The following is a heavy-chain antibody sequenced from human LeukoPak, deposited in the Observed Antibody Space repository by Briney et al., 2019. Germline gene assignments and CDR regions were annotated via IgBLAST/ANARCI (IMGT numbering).Heavy chain of an antibody. J-gene: IGHJ4*02. D-gene: IGHD3-9*01. Sequence: ASVKVSCTASGYTFTSYGISWVRQAPGQGLEWMGSISAYNGNTNYAQTLQGRVTMTTDTSTSTAYMEMRSLRSDDTAVYYCARDTPFDWSANFDYWGQGTLVTVSS. CDR3: ARDTPFDWSANFDY. V-gene: IGHV1-18*01. CDR2: ISAYNGNT. CDR1: GYTFTSYG.